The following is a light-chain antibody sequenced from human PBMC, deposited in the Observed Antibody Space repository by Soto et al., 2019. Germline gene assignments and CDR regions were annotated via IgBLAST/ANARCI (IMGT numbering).Light chain of an antibody. J-gene: IGKJ2*01. V-gene: IGKV1-5*03. CDR2: KAS. Sequence: DIQMTQSPSTLPASVGDRVTITCRASQSISNWLAWYQQKPGKAPKLLIYKASSLESGVTSRFSGSGSGTEFTLTISSLQPDDFATYYCQQYNGYPYTFGQGTKLEIK. CDR3: QQYNGYPYT. CDR1: QSISNW.